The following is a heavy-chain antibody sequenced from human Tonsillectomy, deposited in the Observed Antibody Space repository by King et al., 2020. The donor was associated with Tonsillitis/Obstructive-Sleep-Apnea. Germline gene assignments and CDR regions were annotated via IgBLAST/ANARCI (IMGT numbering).Heavy chain of an antibody. CDR1: GGTFSSSA. CDR3: TRGPTYDSSGSYGFDP. D-gene: IGHD6-19*01. V-gene: IGHV1-69*11. Sequence: VQLVQSGAEVKKPGSSVKVSCKASGGTFSSSAISWVRQAPGQGLEWMGGIIPILGTANYAQKFQGRVTITADESTSTAYMELSSLRSEDTAVYFCTRGPTYDSSGSYGFDPWGQGTLVTVSS. CDR2: IIPILGTA. J-gene: IGHJ5*02.